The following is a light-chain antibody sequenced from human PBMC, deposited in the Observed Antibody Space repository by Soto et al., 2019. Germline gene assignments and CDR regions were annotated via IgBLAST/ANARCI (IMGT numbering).Light chain of an antibody. Sequence: IPVTQSRSTLPESVVDRVTITCRASQVISNWLAWYQQKPGTAPKVLIYHASNLQSGVPSRFSGSGSGTEFTLTICCLQPDDFATYYCQHYNSYSEAFGQGGKVDIK. CDR1: QVISNW. J-gene: IGKJ1*01. CDR2: HAS. CDR3: QHYNSYSEA. V-gene: IGKV1-5*01.